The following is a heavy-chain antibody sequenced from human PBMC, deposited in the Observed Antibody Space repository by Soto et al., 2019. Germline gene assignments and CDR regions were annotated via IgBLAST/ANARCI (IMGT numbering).Heavy chain of an antibody. CDR2: MNPNSGNT. D-gene: IGHD2-15*01. Sequence: ASVKVSCKASGYTFTSYDINWVRQATGQGLEWMGWMNPNSGNTGYAQKFQGRVTMTRNTSISTAYMELSSLRSEDTAVYYCARGGGYCSGGSCYSLLDNWFDPWGQGTLVTVSS. CDR3: ARGGGYCSGGSCYSLLDNWFDP. J-gene: IGHJ5*02. V-gene: IGHV1-8*01. CDR1: GYTFTSYD.